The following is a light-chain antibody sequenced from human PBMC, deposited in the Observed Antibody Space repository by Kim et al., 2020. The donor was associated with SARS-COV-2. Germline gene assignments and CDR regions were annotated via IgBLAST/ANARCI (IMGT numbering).Light chain of an antibody. J-gene: IGLJ3*02. V-gene: IGLV3-21*04. Sequence: SYELTQPPSVSVAPGKAARITCGGNNIGSKSVHWCQQKPGQAPVFVIYSDSDRPSGIPERFSGSNSANTATLTISRVEAGDEADYYCQVWDSDSDHWVFGGGTQLTVL. CDR2: SDS. CDR1: NIGSKS. CDR3: QVWDSDSDHWV.